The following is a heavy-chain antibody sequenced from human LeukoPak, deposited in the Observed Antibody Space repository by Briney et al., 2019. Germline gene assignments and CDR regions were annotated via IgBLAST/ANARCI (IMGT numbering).Heavy chain of an antibody. D-gene: IGHD1-1*01. CDR2: IHSDVRST. V-gene: IGHV3-74*01. Sequence: RGCLRLSCVESVFSPSAYLIHWVRHRPEEGRGWVSRIHSDVRSTNYTDSVKGRFTISRDNAKNTLFLQMNSLRAEDTAVYYCARAASTGTSFDYWGQGTLVTVSS. J-gene: IGHJ4*02. CDR1: VFSPSAYL. CDR3: ARAASTGTSFDY.